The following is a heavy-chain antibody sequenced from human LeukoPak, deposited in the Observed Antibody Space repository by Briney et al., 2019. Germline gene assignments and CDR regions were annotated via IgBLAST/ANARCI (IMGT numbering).Heavy chain of an antibody. Sequence: PGGSLRLSCAASGFTFSSYAMSWVRQAPGKGLEWVSAISGSGGSTYYADSVKGRFTISRDNSKNTLYLQMNSLRAEDTAVYYCANGLEGEYCSGGSCYGPYYWGQGTLVTVSS. CDR2: ISGSGGST. J-gene: IGHJ4*02. CDR3: ANGLEGEYCSGGSCYGPYY. D-gene: IGHD2-15*01. CDR1: GFTFSSYA. V-gene: IGHV3-23*01.